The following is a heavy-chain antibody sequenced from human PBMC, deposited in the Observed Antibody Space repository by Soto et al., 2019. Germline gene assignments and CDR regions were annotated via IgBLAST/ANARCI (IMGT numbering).Heavy chain of an antibody. CDR1: GGSRSSYY. CDR2: IYYSGST. CDR3: ARDNMGVLWFGELLRSDYGMDV. D-gene: IGHD3-10*01. J-gene: IGHJ6*02. V-gene: IGHV4-59*12. Sequence: SGTVSVACTVSGGSRSSYYWSCTRPRPGKGLEWIGYIYYSGSTNYNPSLKSRVAISVDKSKNQFSLKLSSVTAADTAVYYCARDNMGVLWFGELLRSDYGMDVWGQGTTVT.